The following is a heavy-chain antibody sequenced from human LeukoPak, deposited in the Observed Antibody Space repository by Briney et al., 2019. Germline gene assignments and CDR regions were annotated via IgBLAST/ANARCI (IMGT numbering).Heavy chain of an antibody. V-gene: IGHV4-59*01. CDR2: IYYSGST. J-gene: IGHJ5*02. CDR3: ARGAKQLELRGWFDP. Sequence: SETLSLTCTVSGGSISSYYWSWIRQPPGKGLEWIGYIYYSGSTNYNPSLKSRVTIPVDTAKNQFSLKLSSVTAADTAMYYCARGAKQLELRGWFDPWGQGTLVTLSS. D-gene: IGHD1-7*01. CDR1: GGSISSYY.